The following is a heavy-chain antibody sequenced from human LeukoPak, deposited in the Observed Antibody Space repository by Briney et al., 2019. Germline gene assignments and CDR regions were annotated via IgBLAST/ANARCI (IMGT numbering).Heavy chain of an antibody. V-gene: IGHV2-5*02. D-gene: IGHD1-14*01. CDR2: IYWDDNQ. Sequence: SGPTLVNPPQTLTLTCTFSGFSLSTSGVGVGWIRQPPGKALEWLALIYWDDNQRYSPSLKSRLTITKDTSKNQVVLTMTNMDPVDTATYYCAHSGVREKYKSTFDYWGQGTLVTVSS. CDR3: AHSGVREKYKSTFDY. CDR1: GFSLSTSGVG. J-gene: IGHJ4*02.